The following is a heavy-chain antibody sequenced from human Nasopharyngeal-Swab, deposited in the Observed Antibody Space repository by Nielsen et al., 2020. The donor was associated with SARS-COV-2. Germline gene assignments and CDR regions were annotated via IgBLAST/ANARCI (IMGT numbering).Heavy chain of an antibody. CDR2: ISWTSGIR. Sequence: SLKISCSASGFTFDDYGMHWVRQAPGQGLEWVSGISWTSGIRLYADSVKGRFTISRDNANNSLYLQMNSLRAEDAAFYYCVKDWRMAAPGTDNVYFDCWGQGTLVTVSS. CDR3: VKDWRMAAPGTDNVYFDC. CDR1: GFTFDDYG. J-gene: IGHJ4*02. D-gene: IGHD6-13*01. V-gene: IGHV3-9*01.